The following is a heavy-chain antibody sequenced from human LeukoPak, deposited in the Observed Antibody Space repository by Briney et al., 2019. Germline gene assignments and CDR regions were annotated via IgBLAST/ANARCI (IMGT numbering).Heavy chain of an antibody. CDR3: AKDLAQWELSSVDFDY. D-gene: IGHD1-26*01. CDR2: ISGSGGST. V-gene: IGHV3-23*01. J-gene: IGHJ4*02. Sequence: GGSLRLSCAASGFTFSSYWMSWVRQAPGKGLEWVSAISGSGGSTYYADSVKGRFTISRDNSKNTLYLQMNSLRAEDTAVYYCAKDLAQWELSSVDFDYWGQGTLVTVSS. CDR1: GFTFSSYW.